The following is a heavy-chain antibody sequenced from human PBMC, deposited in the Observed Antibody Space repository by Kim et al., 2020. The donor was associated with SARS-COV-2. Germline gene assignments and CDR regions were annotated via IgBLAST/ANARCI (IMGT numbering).Heavy chain of an antibody. D-gene: IGHD5-12*01. J-gene: IGHJ5*02. Sequence: GGSLRLSCAASGFTFSTYAMSWVRQDPEKGLEWVSSISGNAVHAYYADAVRGRFTISRDNSTNKVYLQMDSLRVEDTALYYCAKARRPSGYHFEDGGDP. V-gene: IGHV3-23*01. CDR2: ISGNAVHA. CDR1: GFTFSTYA. CDR3: AKARRPSGYHFEDGGDP.